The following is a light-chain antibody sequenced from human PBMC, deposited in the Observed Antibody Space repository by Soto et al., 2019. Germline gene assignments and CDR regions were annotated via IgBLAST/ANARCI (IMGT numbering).Light chain of an antibody. CDR2: KVS. CDR1: QSLVYSDGNTY. CDR3: MQGTHWPGT. V-gene: IGKV2-30*01. J-gene: IGKJ1*01. Sequence: DVVMTRSPLSLPVTLGQPASISCRSNQSLVYSDGNTYLNWFQQRPGQSPRRLIYKVSNRDSGVPDRFSGSGSGTDFTLKISRVEAEDGGASYCMQGTHWPGTFGQGTKVDIK.